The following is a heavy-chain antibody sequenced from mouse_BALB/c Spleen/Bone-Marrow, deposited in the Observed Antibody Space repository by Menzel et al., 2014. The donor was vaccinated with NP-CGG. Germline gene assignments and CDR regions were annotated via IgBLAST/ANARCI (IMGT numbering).Heavy chain of an antibody. D-gene: IGHD2-2*01. J-gene: IGHJ3*01. CDR2: IHYSGST. CDR1: GYSITSGYS. V-gene: IGHV3-1*02. Sequence: EVQLVESGPDLVKPSQSLSLTCTVAGYSITSGYSWHWIRQFPGNKLEWMGYIHYSGSTNCNPSLKSRISITRDTSKNQFFLQLISVTTEDTATYYCARGENYGYDGFAYWGQGTLVTVSA. CDR3: ARGENYGYDGFAY.